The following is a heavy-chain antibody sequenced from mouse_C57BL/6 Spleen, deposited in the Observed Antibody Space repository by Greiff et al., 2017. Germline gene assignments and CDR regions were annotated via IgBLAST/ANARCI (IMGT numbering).Heavy chain of an antibody. CDR3: ARWHYGSSYDWYFDV. CDR2: INPNYGTT. V-gene: IGHV1-39*01. CDR1: GYAFSSSW. J-gene: IGHJ1*03. Sequence: EVQLQQSGPELVKPGASVKISCKASGYAFSSSWMNWVKQRPGKGLEWIGVINPNYGTTSYNQKFKGKATLTVDQSSSTAYMQLNSLTSEDSAVYYCARWHYGSSYDWYFDVWGTGTTVTVSS. D-gene: IGHD1-1*01.